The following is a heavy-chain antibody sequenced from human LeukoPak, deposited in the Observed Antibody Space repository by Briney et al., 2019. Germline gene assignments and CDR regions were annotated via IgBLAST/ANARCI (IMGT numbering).Heavy chain of an antibody. Sequence: SETLSLTCAVYGGSFSGYYWSWIRQPPGKGLEWIGEINHSGSTNYNPSLKSRVTISVDTSKNQFSLKLSSVTAADTAVYYCARALAPVTNYFDHWGQGTLVTVSS. D-gene: IGHD4-17*01. V-gene: IGHV4-34*01. CDR2: INHSGST. CDR3: ARALAPVTNYFDH. J-gene: IGHJ4*02. CDR1: GGSFSGYY.